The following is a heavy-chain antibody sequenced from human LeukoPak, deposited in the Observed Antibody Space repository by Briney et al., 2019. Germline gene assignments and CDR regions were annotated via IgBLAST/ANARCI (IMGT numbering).Heavy chain of an antibody. CDR1: GDSINSLDL. CDR2: MYLSGTT. V-gene: IGHV4-4*02. Sequence: SETLSLTCTVSGDSINSLDLWSWVRQPPGKGLEWIGEMYLSGTTHSNPSVKSRVTISLDTSKNQFSLKLTSVTAADTAVYYCASGDFDNWGQGTLVTVSS. CDR3: ASGDFDN. D-gene: IGHD3-10*01. J-gene: IGHJ4*02.